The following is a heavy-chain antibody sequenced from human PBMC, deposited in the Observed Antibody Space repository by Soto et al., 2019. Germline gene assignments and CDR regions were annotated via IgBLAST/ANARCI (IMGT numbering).Heavy chain of an antibody. CDR3: AKGSYSSSWYGIAPGGYMDV. D-gene: IGHD6-13*01. CDR1: GFTFSSYA. V-gene: IGHV3-23*01. J-gene: IGHJ6*03. Sequence: GGSLRLSCAASGFTFSSYAMSWVRQAPGKGLEWVSAISGSGGSTYYADSVKGRFTISRDNSKNTLYLQMNSLRAEDTAVYYCAKGSYSSSWYGIAPGGYMDVWGKGTTVTVSS. CDR2: ISGSGGST.